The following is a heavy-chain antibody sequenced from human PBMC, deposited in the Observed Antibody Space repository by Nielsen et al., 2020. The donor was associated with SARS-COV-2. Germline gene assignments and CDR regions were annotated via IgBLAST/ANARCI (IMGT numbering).Heavy chain of an antibody. D-gene: IGHD2-8*01. CDR1: GGTFSSYA. J-gene: IGHJ6*02. CDR2: IIPIFGTA. Sequence: SVKVSCKASGGTFSSYAISWVRQAPGQGLEWMGGIIPIFGTANYAQKFQGRVTITADESTSTAYMELSSLRSDDTAVYYCARDAPDLDIVLMVYAMGGSYYGMDVWGQGTTVTVSS. CDR3: ARDAPDLDIVLMVYAMGGSYYGMDV. V-gene: IGHV1-69*13.